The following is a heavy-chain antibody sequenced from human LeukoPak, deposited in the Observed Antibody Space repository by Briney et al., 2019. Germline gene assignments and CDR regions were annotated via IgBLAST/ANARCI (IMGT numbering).Heavy chain of an antibody. CDR1: GFTFSSYG. CDR3: AKVQYYYDSSGYFPTDY. V-gene: IGHV3-30*02. D-gene: IGHD3-22*01. CDR2: IRYDGSNK. Sequence: GGSLRPSCAASGFTFSSYGMHWVRQAPGKGLEWVAFIRYDGSNKYYADSVKGRFTISRDNSKNTLYLQMNSLRAEDTAVYYCAKVQYYYDSSGYFPTDYWGQGTLVTVSS. J-gene: IGHJ4*02.